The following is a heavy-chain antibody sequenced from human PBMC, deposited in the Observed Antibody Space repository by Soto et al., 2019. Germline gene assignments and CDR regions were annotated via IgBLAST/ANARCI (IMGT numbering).Heavy chain of an antibody. J-gene: IGHJ4*02. V-gene: IGHV3-30*18. CDR1: GFTFSSYG. CDR2: ISYDGSNK. CDR3: AKGTRVSSSWDYYFDY. D-gene: IGHD6-13*01. Sequence: SCKASGFTFSSYGMHWVRQAPGKGLEWVAVISYDGSNKYYADSVKGRFTISRDNSKNTLYLQMNSLRAEDTAVYYCAKGTRVSSSWDYYFDYWGQGTLVPVSS.